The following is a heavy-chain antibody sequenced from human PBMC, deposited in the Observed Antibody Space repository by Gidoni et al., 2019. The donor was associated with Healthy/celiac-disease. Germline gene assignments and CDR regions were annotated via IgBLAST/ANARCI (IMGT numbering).Heavy chain of an antibody. CDR3: ARDRSPYYDFWSGNYYYYYGMDV. Sequence: EVQLVESGGGLIQPGGSLRLSCAASGFTVSSNYMRWVRQAPGKGLEWVSVIYSGGSTYDADYVKGRFTISRDNAKNTLYLQMNSLRAEDTAVYYCARDRSPYYDFWSGNYYYYYGMDVWGQGTTVTVSS. J-gene: IGHJ6*02. CDR1: GFTVSSNY. CDR2: IYSGGST. V-gene: IGHV3-53*01. D-gene: IGHD3-3*01.